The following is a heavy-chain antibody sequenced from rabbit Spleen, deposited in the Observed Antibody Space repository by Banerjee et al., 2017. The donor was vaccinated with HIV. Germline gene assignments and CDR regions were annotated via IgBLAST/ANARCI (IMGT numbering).Heavy chain of an antibody. CDR1: GFSFSSSDY. D-gene: IGHD8-1*01. J-gene: IGHJ6*01. CDR2: IAGGSSAFT. Sequence: QSLEESGGDLVKPGAYLTLTCTASGFSFSSSDYMCWVRQAPGKGLEWISCIAGGSSAFTYSATWAKGRFTISKTSSTTVTLQMTSLTVADTATYFCARDTGSSFSSYGMDLWGPGTLVTVS. CDR3: ARDTGSSFSSYGMDL. V-gene: IGHV1S40*01.